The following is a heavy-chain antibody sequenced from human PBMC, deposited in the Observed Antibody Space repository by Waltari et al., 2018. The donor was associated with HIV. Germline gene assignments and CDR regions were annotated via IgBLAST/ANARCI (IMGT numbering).Heavy chain of an antibody. V-gene: IGHV3-53*01. CDR2: IYSGGST. Sequence: QLVESGGGLIQPGGSLRLSCAASGFTVTSNYVHWVRQAPGKGLEWVSVIYSGGSTYYADSVKGRFTISRDNSKNTIYLQMNSLRAEDTAVYYCARDRPNYYDSSGYSSVFDVWGQGTMVTVSS. J-gene: IGHJ3*01. CDR3: ARDRPNYYDSSGYSSVFDV. D-gene: IGHD3-22*01. CDR1: GFTVTSNY.